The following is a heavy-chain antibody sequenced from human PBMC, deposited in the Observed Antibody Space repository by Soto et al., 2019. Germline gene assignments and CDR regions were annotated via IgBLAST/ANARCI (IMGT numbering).Heavy chain of an antibody. J-gene: IGHJ4*02. CDR3: ARLSDSNRNFDY. V-gene: IGHV1-18*04. Sequence: ASVKVSCKASGYSFSDHYVHWVRQAPGQGLEWMGWISAYNGNTNYAQKFHGRVTMTTDTSMSTAYMELRSLRSDDTAVYYCARLSDSNRNFDYWGQGTLVTLSS. CDR2: ISAYNGNT. D-gene: IGHD4-4*01. CDR1: GYSFSDHY.